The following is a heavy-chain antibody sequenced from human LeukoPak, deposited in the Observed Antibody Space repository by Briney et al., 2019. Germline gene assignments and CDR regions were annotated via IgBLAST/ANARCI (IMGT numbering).Heavy chain of an antibody. CDR2: ISGSGGST. J-gene: IGHJ4*02. CDR1: GFTLSSYA. V-gene: IGHV3-23*01. D-gene: IGHD1-26*01. CDR3: STYIGSYPGLWYFYFDY. Sequence: SGGSLRLSCAASGFTLSSYAMSWVRQAPGEGLEWVSAISGSGGSTYYADCVKGRFTMSRENSKNTLYLEMNSLRAEDRAVYYYSTYIGSYPGLWYFYFDYWCQGTLVTVSS.